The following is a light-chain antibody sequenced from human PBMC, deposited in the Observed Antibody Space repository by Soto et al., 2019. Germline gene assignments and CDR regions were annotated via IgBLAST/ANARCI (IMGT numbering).Light chain of an antibody. CDR2: GAS. CDR3: QQYGSSRT. CDR1: QSFSSSY. J-gene: IGKJ1*01. V-gene: IGKV3-20*01. Sequence: EIVLTQSPGTLSLSPGERATISCRASQSFSSSYLAWYQQKAGQAPRLLIYGASSRATGIPDRFSGSGSGTDFTPTISRLEPEDFAVYYRQQYGSSRTFGQGTKVEIK.